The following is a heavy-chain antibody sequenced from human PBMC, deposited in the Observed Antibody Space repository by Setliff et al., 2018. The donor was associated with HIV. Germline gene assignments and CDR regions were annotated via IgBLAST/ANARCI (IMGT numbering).Heavy chain of an antibody. J-gene: IGHJ6*03. Sequence: GGSLRLSCAASRFTFDDYAMHWVRQAPGKGLEWVSGISWNSGGILYADSVKGRFTISRDNAKNSLYLQINSLRVEDTALYYCAKDTLPASARGSSMDVWAKGPRSPSP. CDR3: AKDTLPASARGSSMDV. V-gene: IGHV3-9*01. CDR2: ISWNSGGI. CDR1: RFTFDDYA.